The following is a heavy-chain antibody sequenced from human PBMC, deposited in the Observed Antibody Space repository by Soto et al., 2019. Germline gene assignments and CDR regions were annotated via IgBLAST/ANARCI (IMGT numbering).Heavy chain of an antibody. D-gene: IGHD2-15*01. CDR3: ARGYCSGGTCMGFFDY. Sequence: EVQLVESGGDWVQPGGSLRLSCAASGFTFSSYAMHWVRQAPGKGPEWVSGIDTAGDTYYPGSVKGRFTISRENAKNSLYLQMNSLRAGDTAVYYCARGYCSGGTCMGFFDYWGQGTLVTVSS. CDR1: GFTFSSYA. J-gene: IGHJ4*02. V-gene: IGHV3-13*01. CDR2: IDTAGDT.